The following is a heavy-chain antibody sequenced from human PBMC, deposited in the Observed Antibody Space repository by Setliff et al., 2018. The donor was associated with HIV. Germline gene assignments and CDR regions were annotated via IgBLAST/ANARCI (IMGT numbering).Heavy chain of an antibody. V-gene: IGHV3-7*01. D-gene: IGHD3-10*01. J-gene: IGHJ6*02. CDR2: VKQDGSDK. CDR1: GFSFGSYW. CDR3: ARILDMSSRTRTLYHAMDV. Sequence: GGSLRLSCAASGFSFGSYWMSWVRQAPGKGLEWVANVKQDGSDKYYVDSVKGRFTISRDNAKNSLYLQMNSLRAEDTAVYYCARILDMSSRTRTLYHAMDVWGRGTTVTVSS.